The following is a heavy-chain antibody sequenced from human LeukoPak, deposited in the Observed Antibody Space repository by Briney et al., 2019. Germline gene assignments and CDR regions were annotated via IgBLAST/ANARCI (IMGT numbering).Heavy chain of an antibody. CDR1: GDPLSSSTYF. V-gene: IGHV4-39*07. CDR2: FSYSGST. J-gene: IGHJ5*02. Sequence: SETLSLTCTVSGDPLSSSTYFWGWLPQPPGKGLERIGRFSYSGSTYYTPPLKRRVTIIIDTSKNQFSLRLSSGTAPVIACDYCARDRPSGIFAPWGQGTLVTVSS. CDR3: ARDRPSGIFAP.